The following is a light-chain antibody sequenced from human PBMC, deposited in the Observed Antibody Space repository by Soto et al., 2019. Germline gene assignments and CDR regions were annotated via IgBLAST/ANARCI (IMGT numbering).Light chain of an antibody. Sequence: EIVLTQSPATLSLSPGERATLSCRASQSVSSYLAWYQQKPGQAPRLLIYDASNRATGIPARFSGSGSGTDFSLTISSLEPEEFAVYYGQQRSNWPGTFGQGTEVEIK. CDR3: QQRSNWPGT. J-gene: IGKJ1*01. CDR2: DAS. CDR1: QSVSSY. V-gene: IGKV3-11*01.